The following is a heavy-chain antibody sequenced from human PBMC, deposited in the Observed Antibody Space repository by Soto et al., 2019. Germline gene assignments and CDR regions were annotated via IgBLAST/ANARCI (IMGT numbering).Heavy chain of an antibody. CDR3: ARSYSWFGELLSHDY. CDR2: ISSSSSTI. V-gene: IGHV3-48*01. CDR1: GFTFSSYS. D-gene: IGHD3-10*01. J-gene: IGHJ4*02. Sequence: GGSLRLSCAASGFTFSSYSMNWVRQAPGKGLEWVSYISSSSSTIYYADSVKGRFTISRDNAKNSLYLQMNSLRAEDTAVYYCARSYSWFGELLSHDYWGQGTLVTVSS.